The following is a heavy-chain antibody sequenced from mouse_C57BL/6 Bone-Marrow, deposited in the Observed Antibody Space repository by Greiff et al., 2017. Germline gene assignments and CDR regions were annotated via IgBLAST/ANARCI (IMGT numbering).Heavy chain of an antibody. CDR2: LSYSGST. J-gene: IGHJ3*01. CDR3: ARGHGSSYTWFAY. D-gene: IGHD1-1*01. V-gene: IGHV3-1*01. CDR1: GYSITSGYD. Sequence: EVKLMESGPGMVKPSQSLSLTCTVTGYSITSGYDWHWIRHFPGNKLEWMGYLSYSGSTNYNPSLKSRISITHDTSKNHFFLKLNSVTTEDTATYYCARGHGSSYTWFAYWGQGTLVTVSA.